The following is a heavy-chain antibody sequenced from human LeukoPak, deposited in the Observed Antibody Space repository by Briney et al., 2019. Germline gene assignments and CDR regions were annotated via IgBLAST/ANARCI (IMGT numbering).Heavy chain of an antibody. Sequence: SETLSLTCTVSGYSIRSAYYWGWIRQPPGKGLEWIGSIYHSGTLYYNPSLKSRVTISVDTSKNQFSLKLSSVTAADTAVYYCARGGYSTGPLDYWGQGTLVTVSS. J-gene: IGHJ4*02. CDR2: IYHSGTL. CDR1: GYSIRSAYY. V-gene: IGHV4-38-2*02. D-gene: IGHD6-25*01. CDR3: ARGGYSTGPLDY.